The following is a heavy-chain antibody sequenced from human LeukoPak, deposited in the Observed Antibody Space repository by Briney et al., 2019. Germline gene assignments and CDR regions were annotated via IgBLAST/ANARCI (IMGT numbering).Heavy chain of an antibody. V-gene: IGHV4-30-4*01. CDR3: ARVWRYSNYGFDP. J-gene: IGHJ5*02. CDR2: IYYSGST. D-gene: IGHD4-11*01. CDR1: GGSISSGDYY. Sequence: PSETLSLTCTVSGGSISSGDYYWSWIRQPPGKGLEWIGYIYYSGSTYYNPSLKSRVTISVDTSKNQFSLKLSSVTAADTAVYYCARVWRYSNYGFDPWGQGTLVTVAS.